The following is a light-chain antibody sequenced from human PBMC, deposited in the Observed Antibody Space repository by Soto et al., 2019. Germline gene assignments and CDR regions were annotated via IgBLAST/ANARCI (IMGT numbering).Light chain of an antibody. CDR2: AAT. V-gene: IGKV1-12*01. CDR1: QGISNW. Sequence: DIQMTQSPSSVSASVGDRVTITCRATQGISNWLAWYQQKPGQAHKLLIYAATSLQDGVPLRFSGSGSGADFTLTISALQPEDCETYYCQQANRLPLTCGGWPKVEIK. J-gene: IGKJ4*01. CDR3: QQANRLPLT.